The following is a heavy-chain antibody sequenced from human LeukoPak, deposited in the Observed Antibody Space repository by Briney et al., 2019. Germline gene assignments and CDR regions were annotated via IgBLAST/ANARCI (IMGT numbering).Heavy chain of an antibody. V-gene: IGHV4-59*01. CDR2: IYYSGST. J-gene: IGHJ2*01. CDR1: GGSISSYY. Sequence: SETLSLTCTVSGGSISSYYWSWIRQPPGEGLEWIGYIYYSGSTNYSPSLKSRVTISVDTSKNQFSLKLSSVTAADTAVYYCAGQSKDWYFDLWGRGTLVTVSS. CDR3: AGQSKDWYFDL.